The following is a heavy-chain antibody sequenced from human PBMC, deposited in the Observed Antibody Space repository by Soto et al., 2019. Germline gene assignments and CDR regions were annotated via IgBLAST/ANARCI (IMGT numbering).Heavy chain of an antibody. Sequence: PSETLSLTCAVSGVSISSGNWWTWARQTPQRGLEYIGEIFHDGTANYYPSFERRVAISVDTSKNQFSLKLTSVTAADTAIYFCARLVYDTRLNYMYFDFWGQGAMVTVYS. CDR3: ARLVYDTRLNYMYFDF. D-gene: IGHD2-8*01. J-gene: IGHJ4*02. CDR2: IFHDGTA. CDR1: GVSISSGNW. V-gene: IGHV4-4*02.